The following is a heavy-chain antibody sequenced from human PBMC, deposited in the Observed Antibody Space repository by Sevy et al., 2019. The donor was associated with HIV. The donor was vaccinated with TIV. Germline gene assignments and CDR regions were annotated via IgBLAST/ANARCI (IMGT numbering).Heavy chain of an antibody. J-gene: IGHJ6*02. CDR3: AREVHFYSSGFSAGMDV. CDR1: GVSISSHF. D-gene: IGHD3-10*01. V-gene: IGHV4-59*11. Sequence: SETLSLTCGVSGVSISSHFWSWIRQPRGKGLEWIGYFYLSGSANYHPSLKSRVTISGDTSKNQFSLKLTSVTAADTAVYYCAREVHFYSSGFSAGMDVWGQGTTVTVSS. CDR2: FYLSGSA.